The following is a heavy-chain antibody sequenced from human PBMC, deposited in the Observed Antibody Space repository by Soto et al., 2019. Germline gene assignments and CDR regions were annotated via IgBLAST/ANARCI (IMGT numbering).Heavy chain of an antibody. CDR2: IIPIFGTA. V-gene: IGHV1-69*13. J-gene: IGHJ5*02. D-gene: IGHD6-19*01. CDR1: GGTFSSYA. Sequence: SVKVSCKASGGTFSSYAISWVRQAPGQGLEWMGGIIPIFGTANYAQKFQGRVTITADESTSTAYMELSSLRSEDTAVYYCAGSPVAGTFWFDPWGQGTLVTVSS. CDR3: AGSPVAGTFWFDP.